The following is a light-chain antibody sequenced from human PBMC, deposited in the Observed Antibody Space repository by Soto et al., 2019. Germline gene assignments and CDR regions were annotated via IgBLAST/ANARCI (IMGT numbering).Light chain of an antibody. CDR1: QSIRSNF. CDR3: QQYDTSPFT. J-gene: IGKJ2*01. Sequence: EIVLTQSPGTLSLSPGERATLSCRASQSIRSNFLAWYQQKPGQAPRLLIYDSSSRATGFPDRFSGSGSGTDFTLTSSRLEPEDFAVYYCQQYDTSPFTFGHGTRLDIK. V-gene: IGKV3-20*01. CDR2: DSS.